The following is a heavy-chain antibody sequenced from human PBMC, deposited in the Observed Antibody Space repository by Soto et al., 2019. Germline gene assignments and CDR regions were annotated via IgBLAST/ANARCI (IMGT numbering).Heavy chain of an antibody. D-gene: IGHD3-9*01. CDR3: ARDADILTGSDAFDI. J-gene: IGHJ3*02. V-gene: IGHV3-11*05. CDR1: GFTFSDYY. CDR2: ISSSSSYT. Sequence: QVQLVESGGGLVKPGGSLRLSCAASGFTFSDYYMSWIRQAPGKGLEWVSYISSSSSYTNYADSVKGRFTISRDNAKNSLYLQMTSMRADDTAVYYCARDADILTGSDAFDIWGQGPMVTVS.